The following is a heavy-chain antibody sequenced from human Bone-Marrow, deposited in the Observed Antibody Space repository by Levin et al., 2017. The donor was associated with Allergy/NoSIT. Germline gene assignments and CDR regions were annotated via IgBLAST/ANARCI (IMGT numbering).Heavy chain of an antibody. CDR1: GFTFSSYA. J-gene: IGHJ2*01. D-gene: IGHD5-18*01. V-gene: IGHV3-23*01. Sequence: GGSLRLSCAASGFTFSSYAMSWVRQAPGKGLEWVSAISGSGGSTYYADSVKGRFTISRDNAKNTLYLQMNSLRAEDTAVYYCAKDAEMDKGMVYIREEGYFDLWGRGTLVTVSS. CDR3: AKDAEMDKGMVYIREEGYFDL. CDR2: ISGSGGST.